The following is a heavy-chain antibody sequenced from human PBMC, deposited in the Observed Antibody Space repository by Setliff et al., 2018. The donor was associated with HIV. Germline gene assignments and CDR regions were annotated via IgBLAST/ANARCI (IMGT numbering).Heavy chain of an antibody. D-gene: IGHD6-19*01. Sequence: ASVKVSCRSAGDTFSSHGITWVRQVPGQGLEWMGWISDYTGNTNYAQKFQARVTMTIDSSTTTAYMELRSLRADDTALYYCARYASYTSDWTEAFDNWGQGTMVTVSS. J-gene: IGHJ3*02. CDR3: ARYASYTSDWTEAFDN. CDR1: GDTFSSHG. V-gene: IGHV1-18*01. CDR2: ISDYTGNT.